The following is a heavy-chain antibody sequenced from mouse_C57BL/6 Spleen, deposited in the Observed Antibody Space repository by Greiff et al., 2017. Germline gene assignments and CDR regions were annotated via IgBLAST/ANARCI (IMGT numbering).Heavy chain of an antibody. V-gene: IGHV1-54*01. CDR2: INPGSGGT. J-gene: IGHJ4*01. CDR1: GYAFTNYL. D-gene: IGHD4-1*01. CDR3: ARSANWDVDYAMDY. Sequence: VKLQQSGAELVRPGTSVKVSCKASGYAFTNYLIEWVKQRPGQGLEWIGVINPGSGGTNYNEKFKGKATLTADKSSSTAYMQLSSLTSEDSAVYFCARSANWDVDYAMDYWGQGTSVTVSS.